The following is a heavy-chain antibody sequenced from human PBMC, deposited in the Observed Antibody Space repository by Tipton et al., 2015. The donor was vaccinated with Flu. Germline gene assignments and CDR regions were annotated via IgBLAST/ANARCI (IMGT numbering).Heavy chain of an antibody. J-gene: IGHJ4*02. CDR2: ISYDGSIT. V-gene: IGHV3-30*18. Sequence: SLRLSCAASGFLFSSYAMHWARQAPGRGLEWVALISYDGSITDYADSVKGRFTISRDNSKNTLYLQMNSLRGEDTAVYYCAKDLVATIDGLFDNWGQGTLVTVSS. CDR1: GFLFSSYA. D-gene: IGHD5-12*01. CDR3: AKDLVATIDGLFDN.